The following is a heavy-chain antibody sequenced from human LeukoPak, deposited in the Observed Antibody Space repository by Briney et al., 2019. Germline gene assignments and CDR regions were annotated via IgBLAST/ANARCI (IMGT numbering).Heavy chain of an antibody. CDR1: GFTFSSYA. CDR2: ISCSGGST. V-gene: IGHV3-23*01. D-gene: IGHD3-22*01. CDR3: AKVEYYYDSSGYYYAYFDY. Sequence: GGSLRLSCAASGFTFSSYAMSWVRQAPGKGLEWVSAISCSGGSTYYAAYVKGRFTISSDNSKNTLYLQMNSLRAEDTAVYYCAKVEYYYDSSGYYYAYFDYWGQGTLVTVSS. J-gene: IGHJ4*02.